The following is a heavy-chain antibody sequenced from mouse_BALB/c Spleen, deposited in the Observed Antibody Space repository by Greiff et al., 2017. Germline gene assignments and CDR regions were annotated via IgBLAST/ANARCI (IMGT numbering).Heavy chain of an antibody. CDR1: GFTFSSFG. J-gene: IGHJ3*01. V-gene: IGHV5-17*02. CDR3: ARGYYHSWFAY. Sequence: EVKVVESGGGLVQPGGSRKLSCAASGFTFSSFGMHWVRQAPEKGLEWVAYISSGSSTIYYADTVKGRFTISRDNPKNTLFLQMTSLRSEDTAMYYCARGYYHSWFAYWGQGTLVTVSA. D-gene: IGHD2-3*01. CDR2: ISSGSSTI.